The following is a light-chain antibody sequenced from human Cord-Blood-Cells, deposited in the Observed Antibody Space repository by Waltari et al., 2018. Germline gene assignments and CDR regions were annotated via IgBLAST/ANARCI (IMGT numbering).Light chain of an antibody. J-gene: IGKJ1*01. CDR1: QSISSH. CDR3: QQRYSTPWT. Sequence: DIQMTQSPSSLSASVGDRVTITCRASQSISSHLNWYQQKPGKAPQLLIYAASSLQSWFPSRFSGSGSGTDFTLTISSLQPEDFATYYCQQRYSTPWTFGQGTKVEIK. V-gene: IGKV1-39*01. CDR2: AAS.